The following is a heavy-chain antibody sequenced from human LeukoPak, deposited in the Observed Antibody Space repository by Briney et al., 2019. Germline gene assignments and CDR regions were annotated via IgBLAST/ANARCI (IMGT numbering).Heavy chain of an antibody. J-gene: IGHJ4*02. CDR2: ISAYNGNT. V-gene: IGHV1-18*01. CDR3: ARGGCSSTSCPIHYFDY. Sequence: ASVKVSCKASGYTFTSYGISWVRQAPGQGLEWMGWISAYNGNTNYAQKLQGRATMTTDTSTSTAYMELRSLRSDDTAVYYCARGGCSSTSCPIHYFDYWGQGTLVTVSS. D-gene: IGHD2-2*01. CDR1: GYTFTSYG.